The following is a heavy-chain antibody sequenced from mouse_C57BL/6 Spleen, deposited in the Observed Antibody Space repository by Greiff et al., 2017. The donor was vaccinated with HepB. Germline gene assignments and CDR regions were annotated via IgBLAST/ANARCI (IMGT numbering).Heavy chain of an antibody. CDR1: GYTFTGYW. D-gene: IGHD1-1*01. Sequence: VQLQQSGAELMKPGASVKLSCKATGYTFTGYWIEWVKQMPGHGLEWIGDTLPGSGSTNYNEKYKGKATFTADTSSNTAYMHLSSLPTEESAIYYCAATEVATGYAMDNWGQGASVTVSS. J-gene: IGHJ4*01. CDR3: AATEVATGYAMDN. V-gene: IGHV1-9*01. CDR2: TLPGSGST.